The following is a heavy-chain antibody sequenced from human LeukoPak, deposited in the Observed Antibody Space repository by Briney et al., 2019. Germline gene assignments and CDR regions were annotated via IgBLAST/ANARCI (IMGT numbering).Heavy chain of an antibody. V-gene: IGHV4-34*01. D-gene: IGHD4-11*01. CDR2: INHSGST. J-gene: IGHJ6*03. CDR3: ARVADYSNYDYYYYMDG. CDR1: GGSFSGYY. Sequence: SETLSLTCAVYGGSFSGYYWSWIRQPPGKGLEWIGEINHSGSTNYNPSLKSRVTISVDTSKNQFSLKLSSVTAADTAVYYCARVADYSNYDYYYYMDGWGKGTTVTVSS.